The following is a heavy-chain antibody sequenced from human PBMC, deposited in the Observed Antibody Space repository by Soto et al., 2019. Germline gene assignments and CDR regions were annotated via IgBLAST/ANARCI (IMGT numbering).Heavy chain of an antibody. Sequence: SQTLSLTCAISWDSVSSSSVAWNWIRQSPSRGLEWLGRTYYRSKWYNDYADPVKGRFYISRDNSKNTVSLHMNSLRAEDTALYYCAKDRPRRTSGYFFDYWGQGTPVTVSS. D-gene: IGHD1-1*01. J-gene: IGHJ4*02. V-gene: IGHV6-1*01. CDR3: AKDRPRRTSGYFFDY. CDR1: WDSVSSSSVA. CDR2: TYYRSKWYN.